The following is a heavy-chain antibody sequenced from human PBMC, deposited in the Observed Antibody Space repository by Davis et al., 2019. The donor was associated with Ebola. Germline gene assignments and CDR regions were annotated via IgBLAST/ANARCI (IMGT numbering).Heavy chain of an antibody. Sequence: GESLKISCAASGFTFSNYWMSWVRQAPGKGLEWVANIKQDGSEKYYVDSVKGRFTISRDNAKNSLYLQMNSLRAGDTAVYYCARFAPLIAAAGIWGQGTLVTVSS. CDR1: GFTFSNYW. CDR3: ARFAPLIAAAGI. J-gene: IGHJ4*02. CDR2: IKQDGSEK. D-gene: IGHD6-13*01. V-gene: IGHV3-7*01.